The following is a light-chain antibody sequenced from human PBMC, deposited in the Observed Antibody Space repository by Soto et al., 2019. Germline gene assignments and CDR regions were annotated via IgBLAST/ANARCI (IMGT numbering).Light chain of an antibody. V-gene: IGKV1-5*03. J-gene: IGKJ4*01. CDR3: QHYQSLSLT. CDR1: QSISSW. Sequence: DIQMTQSPSTLSASVGDRVTISCRASQSISSWLAWYQQKPGKAPKLLIYKTSNLESGVPSRFSGSGSGTEFSLTISSLQPDDFATYYCQHYQSLSLTFGGGTRVEVK. CDR2: KTS.